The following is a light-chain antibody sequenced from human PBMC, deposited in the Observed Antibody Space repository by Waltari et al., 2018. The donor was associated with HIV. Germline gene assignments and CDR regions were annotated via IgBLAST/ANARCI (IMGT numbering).Light chain of an antibody. CDR2: EFT. J-gene: IGLJ2*01. V-gene: IGLV2-8*01. CDR1: ISDVDGYAY. CDR3: TSYTRSTNLL. Sequence: QSALTQPPSASGSPGQSVTISCPGPISDVDGYAYASWYQLLPGKAPKLMIYEFTRRPSGVPDRFSGSKSANTASLTVSGLQAEDEADYYCTSYTRSTNLLFGGGTKLTVL.